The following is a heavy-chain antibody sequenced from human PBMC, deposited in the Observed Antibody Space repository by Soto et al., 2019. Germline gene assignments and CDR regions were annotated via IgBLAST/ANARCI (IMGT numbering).Heavy chain of an antibody. V-gene: IGHV1-18*01. J-gene: IGHJ2*01. CDR3: ASESEAGDLAERYFDL. D-gene: IGHD7-27*01. CDR1: GYTFTSYG. CDR2: ISAYNGNT. Sequence: QVQLVQSGAEVKKPGASVKVSCKASGYTFTSYGISWVRQAPGQGLEWMGGISAYNGNTNYAQKLQGRVTMTTDTSTRTPYMELSSLSSDDRAVYYCASESEAGDLAERYFDLWVRGTLVTVSS.